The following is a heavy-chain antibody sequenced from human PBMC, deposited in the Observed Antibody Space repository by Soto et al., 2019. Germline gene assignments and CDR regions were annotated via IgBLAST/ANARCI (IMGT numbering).Heavy chain of an antibody. J-gene: IGHJ4*02. CDR3: AGDRQYYDILTGYFGLGYFDY. V-gene: IGHV4-31*03. Sequence: TLSLTCTVSGGSISSGGYYWSWIRQHPGKGLEWIGYIYYSGSTYYNPSLKSRVTISVDTSKNQFSLKLSSVTAADTAVYYCAGDRQYYDILTGYFGLGYFDYWGQGTLVTVSS. D-gene: IGHD3-9*01. CDR1: GGSISSGGYY. CDR2: IYYSGST.